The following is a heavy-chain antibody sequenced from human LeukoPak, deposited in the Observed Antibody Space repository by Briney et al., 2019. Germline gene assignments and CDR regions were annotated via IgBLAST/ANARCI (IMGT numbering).Heavy chain of an antibody. J-gene: IGHJ4*02. Sequence: PSETLSPTCTVSGGSISNYYWNWIRQPPGKGLEWIGYIYYTGSTNYNPSLKSRVTMSVDTSKNQFSLNLRSVTPEDTAVYYCARNLIPEQLVLNFWGQGTLVTASS. CDR2: IYYTGST. D-gene: IGHD6-13*01. V-gene: IGHV4-59*01. CDR3: ARNLIPEQLVLNF. CDR1: GGSISNYY.